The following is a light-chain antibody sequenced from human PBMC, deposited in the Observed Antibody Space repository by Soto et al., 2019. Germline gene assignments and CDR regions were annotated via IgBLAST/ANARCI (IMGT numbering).Light chain of an antibody. V-gene: IGLV2-14*01. Sequence: QSALTQPASVSGSPGQSITISCTGTSSDVGGYNYVSWYQQHPGKSTKLIIYEVSNRPSGVSNRFSGSKSGNTASLTISGIQAEDEADYSCSSYTSSSTLVFGGGTKLTVL. CDR2: EVS. CDR3: SSYTSSSTLV. CDR1: SSDVGGYNY. J-gene: IGLJ2*01.